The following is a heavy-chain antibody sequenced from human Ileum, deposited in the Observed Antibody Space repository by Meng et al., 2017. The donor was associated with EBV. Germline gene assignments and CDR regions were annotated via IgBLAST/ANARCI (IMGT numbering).Heavy chain of an antibody. CDR2: ICYTDYT. D-gene: IGHD4-17*01. J-gene: IGHJ4*02. Sequence: QLLLQESGPGLVKPSETLSLTCSVIGGSISSSNYCWGWIRQPPGKGLEWIQSICYTDYTYYNPSLKSRVTISADKSKNQFSLRLNSLTAADTAVYYCAMGPDYAKTGYWGQGTLVTVSS. V-gene: IGHV4-39*01. CDR1: GGSISSSNYC. CDR3: AMGPDYAKTGY.